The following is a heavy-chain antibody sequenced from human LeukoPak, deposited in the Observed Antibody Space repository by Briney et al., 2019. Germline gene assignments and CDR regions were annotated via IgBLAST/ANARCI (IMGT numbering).Heavy chain of an antibody. CDR2: ISGSGGST. CDR3: AKDQSSGWYDWWYFDL. V-gene: IGHV3-23*01. J-gene: IGHJ2*01. CDR1: GFTFSSYA. Sequence: GGSLRLSCAASGFTFSSYAMSWVRQAPGNGLEWVSAISGSGGSTYYADSVKGRFTISRDNSKNTLYLQMNSLRAEDTAVYYCAKDQSSGWYDWWYFDLWGRGTLVTVSS. D-gene: IGHD6-19*01.